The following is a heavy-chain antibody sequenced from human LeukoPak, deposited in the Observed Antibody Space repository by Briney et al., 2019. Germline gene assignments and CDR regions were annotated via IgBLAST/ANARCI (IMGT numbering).Heavy chain of an antibody. D-gene: IGHD6-13*01. CDR1: GGSLSSYY. J-gene: IGHJ4*02. CDR2: IYYSGST. Sequence: SETLSLTCTVSGGSLSSYYWSWIRQPPGKGLEWIGYIYYSGSTNYNPSLKSRVTISVDTSKNQFSLKLSSVTAADTAVYYCARRGSSWRFDYWGQGTLVTVSS. CDR3: ARRGSSWRFDY. V-gene: IGHV4-59*08.